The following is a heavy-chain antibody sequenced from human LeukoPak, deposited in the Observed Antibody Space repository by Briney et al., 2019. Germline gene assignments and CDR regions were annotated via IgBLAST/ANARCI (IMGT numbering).Heavy chain of an antibody. J-gene: IGHJ4*02. CDR1: GGSISSYY. CDR2: IYYSGST. V-gene: IGHV4-59*12. CDR3: ARANGGNPADSLAPDY. D-gene: IGHD4-23*01. Sequence: TLSLTCTVSGGSISSYYWSWIRQPPGKGLEWIGYIYYSGSTNYNPSLKSRVTISVDTSKNQFSLKLSSVTAADTAVYYCARANGGNPADSLAPDYWGQGTLVTVSS.